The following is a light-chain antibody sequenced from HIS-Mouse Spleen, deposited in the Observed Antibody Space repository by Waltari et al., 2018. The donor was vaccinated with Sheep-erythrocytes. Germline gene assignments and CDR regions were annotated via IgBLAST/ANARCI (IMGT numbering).Light chain of an antibody. V-gene: IGLV2-11*01. Sequence: QSALTQPRSVSGSPGQSVTISCTGTSSDVGGYNYVSWYQQHPGKAPKLMIYDVSNRPPGCPARFSGSKSGITASLTISGLHAEDEADYDCCSYAGSYNHVFATGTKVTVL. J-gene: IGLJ1*01. CDR2: DVS. CDR1: SSDVGGYNY. CDR3: CSYAGSYNHV.